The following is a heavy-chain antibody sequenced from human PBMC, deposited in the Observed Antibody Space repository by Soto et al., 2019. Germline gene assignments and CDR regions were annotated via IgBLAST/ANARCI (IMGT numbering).Heavy chain of an antibody. V-gene: IGHV4-59*12. D-gene: IGHD2-8*02. CDR3: ARDKLTGIFDY. CDR1: GGSISSYY. CDR2: IYYSGST. Sequence: SETLSLTCTVSGGSISSYYWSWIRQPPGKGLEWIGYIYYSGSTNYNPSLKSRVTISVDTSKNQFSLKLTSVTAADAAVYYCARDKLTGIFDYWGQGTLVTVSS. J-gene: IGHJ4*02.